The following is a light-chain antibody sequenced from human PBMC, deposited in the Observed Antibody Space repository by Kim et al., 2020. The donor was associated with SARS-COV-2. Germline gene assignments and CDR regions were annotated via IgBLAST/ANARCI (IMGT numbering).Light chain of an antibody. V-gene: IGLV3-21*04. Sequence: SYELTQPPSVSVAPGKTARITCGGNNIGSKSVHWYQQKPGQAPVLVIYYDSDRPSGIPERFSGSNSGNTATLTISRVEAGDEADYYCQVWDSISDHRVFGGGTQLTV. J-gene: IGLJ3*02. CDR2: YDS. CDR1: NIGSKS. CDR3: QVWDSISDHRV.